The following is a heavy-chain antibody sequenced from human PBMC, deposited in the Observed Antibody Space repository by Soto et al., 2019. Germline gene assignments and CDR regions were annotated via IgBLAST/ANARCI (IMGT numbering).Heavy chain of an antibody. CDR1: GYSFTSYW. CDR2: IYPGDSDT. Sequence: GESLKISCKGSGYSFTSYWIGWVRQMPGKGLEWMGIIYPGDSDTRYSPSFQGQVTNSADKSISTAYLQWSSLKASDTAMYYCARRLYDSSDYYLDYFDYWGQGTLVTVSS. D-gene: IGHD3-22*01. V-gene: IGHV5-51*01. J-gene: IGHJ4*02. CDR3: ARRLYDSSDYYLDYFDY.